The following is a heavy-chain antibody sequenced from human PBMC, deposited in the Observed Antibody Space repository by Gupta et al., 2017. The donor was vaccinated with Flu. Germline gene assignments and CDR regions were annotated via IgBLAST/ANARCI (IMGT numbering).Heavy chain of an antibody. CDR1: GFTFDDYA. D-gene: IGHD2-2*01. CDR3: AKAKNRLGYCSSTSCYGAFDI. J-gene: IGHJ3*02. CDR2: ISWNSGSI. V-gene: IGHV3-9*01. Sequence: EVQLVESGGGLVQPGRSLRLSCAASGFTFDDYAMHWVRQAPGKGLEWVSGISWNSGSIGYADSVKGRFTISRDNAKNSLYLQINSLRAEDTALYYCAKAKNRLGYCSSTSCYGAFDIWGQGTMVTVSS.